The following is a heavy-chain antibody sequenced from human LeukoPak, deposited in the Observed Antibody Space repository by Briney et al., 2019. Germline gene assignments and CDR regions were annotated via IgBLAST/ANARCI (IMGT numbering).Heavy chain of an antibody. V-gene: IGHV4-39*01. CDR2: IYYSGST. Sequence: SETLSLTCTVSGGSISSSSYYWGWIRQPPGKGLEWIGSIYYSGSTYYNPSLKSRVTISVDTSKNQFSLKLSSVTAADTAVYYCATNYCSGGSCYSEGAFDIWGQGTMATVSS. CDR3: ATNYCSGGSCYSEGAFDI. D-gene: IGHD2-15*01. J-gene: IGHJ3*02. CDR1: GGSISSSSYY.